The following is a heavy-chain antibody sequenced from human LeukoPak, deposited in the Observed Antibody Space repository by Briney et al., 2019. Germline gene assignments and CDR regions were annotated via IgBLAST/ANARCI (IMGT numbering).Heavy chain of an antibody. CDR1: GYTFTINY. J-gene: IGHJ6*03. Sequence: ASVTLSLRSFGYTFTINYMHWVRPPPAQGPEGVGVISPSCGWTTYAQKFQGRVTLTREMSKRTDYLELSSMRSEDRAVYYCARSTFGANYYYYYYMDVWGKGTTVTISS. CDR3: ARSTFGANYYYYYYMDV. V-gene: IGHV1-46*01. CDR2: ISPSCGWT. D-gene: IGHD3-16*01.